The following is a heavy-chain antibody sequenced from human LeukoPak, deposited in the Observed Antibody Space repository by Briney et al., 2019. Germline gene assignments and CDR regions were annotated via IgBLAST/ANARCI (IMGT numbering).Heavy chain of an antibody. CDR1: AFSFSNYN. CDR3: ARDRIEQQRTLGRSTTYYNYYYMDV. J-gene: IGHJ6*03. D-gene: IGHD6-13*01. V-gene: IGHV3-48*01. CDR2: ISSSSSTM. Sequence: PGGSLRLSCAASAFSFSNYNMNWVRQAPGKGLERVSYISSSSSTMYYADSVKGRFTISRDNAKNSLYLQMNSLRAEDTAVYYCARDRIEQQRTLGRSTTYYNYYYMDVWGKGTTVTVSS.